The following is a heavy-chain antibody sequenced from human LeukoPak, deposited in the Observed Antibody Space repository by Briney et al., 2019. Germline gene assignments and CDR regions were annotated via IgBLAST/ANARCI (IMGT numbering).Heavy chain of an antibody. Sequence: GESLKISCNGSGYSFTSYWISWVRQMPGKGLEWMGRSDPSDSYTNYSPSFQGHVTISAYKSISTAYLQWSSLKASDTAMYYCASLREGGSGWYDYWGQGTLVTVSS. V-gene: IGHV5-10-1*01. J-gene: IGHJ4*02. D-gene: IGHD6-19*01. CDR2: SDPSDSYT. CDR3: ASLREGGSGWYDY. CDR1: GYSFTSYW.